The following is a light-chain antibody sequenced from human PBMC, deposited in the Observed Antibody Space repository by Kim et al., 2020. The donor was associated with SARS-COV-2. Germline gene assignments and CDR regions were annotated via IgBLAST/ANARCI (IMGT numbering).Light chain of an antibody. CDR2: EDS. V-gene: IGLV3-25*03. CDR1: ALSNQY. J-gene: IGLJ3*02. CDR3: QSAHSSGTYWV. Sequence: SYELTQPPSVSVSPGQTARITCSGDALSNQYAYWYQQKPGQAPVMVISEDSERPSGIPERFSGSSSGTTVTLTISRVQAEDEADYYCQSAHSSGTYWVFGGGTQLTVL.